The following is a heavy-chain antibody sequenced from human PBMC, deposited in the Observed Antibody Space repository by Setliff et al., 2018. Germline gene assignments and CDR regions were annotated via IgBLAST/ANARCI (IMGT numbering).Heavy chain of an antibody. Sequence: KTSETLSLTCTVSGGSLSGAAIVTWIRQPPGKGLEWIGYIYHSGGANYSPSLKSRVTISVDTSKKNFSLNLTSVTAADTAVYYCARGQATSSRSSLVYWGQGMLVTVSS. V-gene: IGHV4-61*03. CDR1: GGSLSGAA. J-gene: IGHJ4*02. D-gene: IGHD6-6*01. CDR3: ARGQATSSRSSLVY. CDR2: IYHSGGA.